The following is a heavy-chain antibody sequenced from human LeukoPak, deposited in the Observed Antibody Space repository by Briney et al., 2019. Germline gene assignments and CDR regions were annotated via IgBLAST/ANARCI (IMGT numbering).Heavy chain of an antibody. V-gene: IGHV3-23*01. CDR1: GFTFSSYA. CDR2: ISGSGGST. Sequence: GGSLRLSCAASGFTFSSYAMSWVRQAPGKGLEWVSAISGSGGSTYYADSVKGRFTISRDNSKNTLYLQMNSLRAEDTAVYYCAKSGREVTLNRWFDPWGQGTLVTVSS. D-gene: IGHD3-10*01. J-gene: IGHJ5*02. CDR3: AKSGREVTLNRWFDP.